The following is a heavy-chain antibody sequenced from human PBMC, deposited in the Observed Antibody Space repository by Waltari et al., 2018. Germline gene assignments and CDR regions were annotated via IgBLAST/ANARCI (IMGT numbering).Heavy chain of an antibody. CDR2: IYRGGTT. Sequence: EVHLVESGGGLIQPGGSLRLSCAASGFSVSDNYLSWVRQAPGKGLEWVSDIYRGGTTYYGDSVKGRFTLSRDNSKNTLDLQMHSLRIEDTAVYYCTTEFIPNWFETWGPGTLVTVSS. J-gene: IGHJ5*02. CDR1: GFSVSDNY. CDR3: TTEFIPNWFET. D-gene: IGHD2-21*01. V-gene: IGHV3-53*01.